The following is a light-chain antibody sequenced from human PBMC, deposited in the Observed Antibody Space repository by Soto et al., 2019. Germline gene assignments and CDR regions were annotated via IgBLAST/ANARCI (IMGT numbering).Light chain of an antibody. CDR2: AAT. CDR1: QTISRS. V-gene: IGKV1-39*01. Sequence: DIQITQSPASLSASLGDKVTISCRTSQTISRSLNWYHHRPGKAPRLLVYAATTLQSGVPSRFSGSGSGTDFNLTISSIQPEDFANYYCQQSFSIPFTFGPGTKVDIK. J-gene: IGKJ3*01. CDR3: QQSFSIPFT.